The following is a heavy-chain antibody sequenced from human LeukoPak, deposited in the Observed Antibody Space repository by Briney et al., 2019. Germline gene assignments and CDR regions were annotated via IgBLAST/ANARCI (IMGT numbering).Heavy chain of an antibody. V-gene: IGHV3-30*02. CDR1: GFTFSYFG. J-gene: IGHJ4*02. D-gene: IGHD3-10*01. Sequence: GGSLRLSCAASGFTFSYFGMHWVRQAPGKGLEWVASIRYDGLNKNYVDSVKGRFTISRDISKSTLYLQMNSLRAEDTAVYYCAKVTGVRAVSTNPPLEHWGQGALVTVSS. CDR2: IRYDGLNK. CDR3: AKVTGVRAVSTNPPLEH.